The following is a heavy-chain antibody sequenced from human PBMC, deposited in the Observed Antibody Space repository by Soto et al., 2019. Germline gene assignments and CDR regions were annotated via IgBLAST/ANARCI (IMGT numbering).Heavy chain of an antibody. Sequence: GGSLRLSCLASGFTFSDFAMTWVRHVPGRGLEWVASLDGAGGSTYYAESVRGRFSISRENSQNTLFLQMKRLTVDDTAIYYCAAPRDEYGSGVSWFTYGMDIWGQGTTVTVSS. CDR1: GFTFSDFA. CDR2: LDGAGGST. J-gene: IGHJ6*02. CDR3: AAPRDEYGSGVSWFTYGMDI. D-gene: IGHD3-10*01. V-gene: IGHV3-23*01.